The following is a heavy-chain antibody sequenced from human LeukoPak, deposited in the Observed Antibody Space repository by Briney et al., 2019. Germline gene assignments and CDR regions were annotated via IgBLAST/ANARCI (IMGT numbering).Heavy chain of an antibody. V-gene: IGHV4-30-4*01. Sequence: SETLSLTCTVSGGSISSGDYYWSWIRQPPGKGLEWIGYIYYSGSTYYNPSPKSRVTISVDTSKNQFSLKLSSVTAADTAVYYCARATDILTGYTYFDYWGQGTLVTVSS. CDR1: GGSISSGDYY. CDR2: IYYSGST. D-gene: IGHD3-9*01. J-gene: IGHJ4*02. CDR3: ARATDILTGYTYFDY.